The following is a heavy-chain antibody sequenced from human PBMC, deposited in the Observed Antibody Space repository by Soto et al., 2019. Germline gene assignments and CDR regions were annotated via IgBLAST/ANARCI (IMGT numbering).Heavy chain of an antibody. CDR3: AKESSGWYYFDY. V-gene: IGHV3-23*01. CDR1: GFTFSSYA. Sequence: EVQLLESGGGLVQPGGSRRLSVAASGFTFSSYAMSWFRQAPGKGLEWVSAISGSGGSTYYADSVKGRFTISRDNSKNTLYLQMNSLRAEDTAVYYCAKESSGWYYFDYWGQGTLVTVSS. D-gene: IGHD6-19*01. J-gene: IGHJ4*02. CDR2: ISGSGGST.